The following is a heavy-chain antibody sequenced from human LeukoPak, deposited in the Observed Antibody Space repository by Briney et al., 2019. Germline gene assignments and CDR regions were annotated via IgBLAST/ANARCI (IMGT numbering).Heavy chain of an antibody. CDR3: ARDLGAYYDSSGYYYLDY. Sequence: ASVKVSCKASGYTFTRYGISWVRQAPGQGLEWMGWISAYNGNTNYAQKFQGRVTITADESTSTAYMELSSLRSEDTAVYYCARDLGAYYDSSGYYYLDYWGQGTLVTVSS. V-gene: IGHV1-18*01. CDR1: GYTFTRYG. D-gene: IGHD3-22*01. J-gene: IGHJ4*02. CDR2: ISAYNGNT.